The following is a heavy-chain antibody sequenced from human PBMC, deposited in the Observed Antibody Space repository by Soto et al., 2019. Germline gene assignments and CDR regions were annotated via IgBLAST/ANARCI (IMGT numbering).Heavy chain of an antibody. CDR2: IIPIFGTA. D-gene: IGHD1-7*01. CDR1: GGTFSSYA. V-gene: IGHV1-69*13. CDR3: ARDPIWTYTWNYARLNYLDP. Sequence: ASVKVSCKASGGTFSSYAISWVRQAPGQGLEWMGGIIPIFGTANYAQKFQGRVTITADESTSTAYMELSSLRSEDTAVYYCARDPIWTYTWNYARLNYLDPWGQGTLVTVSS. J-gene: IGHJ5*02.